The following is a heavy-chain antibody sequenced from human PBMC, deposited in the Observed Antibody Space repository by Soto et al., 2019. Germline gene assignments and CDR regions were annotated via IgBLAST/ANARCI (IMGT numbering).Heavy chain of an antibody. Sequence: DVQLLESGGDLVQPGGSLRLSCIASGFTFRNYAMAWVRQAPGEALEWVSDIGTSRTPTLYPDSVKSRFSISRDDSRNTVSLQVNSLGVEDTATYYCTRILWSSRRDALDIWGQGTTVTVSS. CDR2: IGTSRTPT. V-gene: IGHV3-23*01. D-gene: IGHD2-21*01. J-gene: IGHJ6*02. CDR1: GFTFRNYA. CDR3: TRILWSSRRDALDI.